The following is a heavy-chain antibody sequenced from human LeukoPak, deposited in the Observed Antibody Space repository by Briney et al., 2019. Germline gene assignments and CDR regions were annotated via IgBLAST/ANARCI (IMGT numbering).Heavy chain of an antibody. Sequence: SETLSLTCTVSGGSISSYDWSWIRQPPGKGLEWIGYIYYSGSTNYNPSLKSRVTISVDTSTPQSSLKMSSVTAEDTAVYYCARHTAGSGIAARPDYWGQGTLVTVSS. CDR1: GGSISSYD. V-gene: IGHV4-59*08. CDR3: ARHTAGSGIAARPDY. D-gene: IGHD6-6*01. J-gene: IGHJ4*02. CDR2: IYYSGST.